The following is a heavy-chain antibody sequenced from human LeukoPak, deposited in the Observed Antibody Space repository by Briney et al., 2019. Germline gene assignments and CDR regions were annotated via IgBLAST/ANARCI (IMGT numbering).Heavy chain of an antibody. CDR3: ARGQHSSSTPTWGFYYYYYMDV. Sequence: SETLSLTCTVSGDSISSSSSYWGWIRQPPGKGLEWIGEINQSGSTNHNPSLESRITISVDTSKNQFSLKLNSVAAADTAVYYCARGQHSSSTPTWGFYYYYYMDVWGKGTTVTVSS. J-gene: IGHJ6*03. D-gene: IGHD6-6*01. CDR2: INQSGST. V-gene: IGHV4-39*01. CDR1: GDSISSSSSY.